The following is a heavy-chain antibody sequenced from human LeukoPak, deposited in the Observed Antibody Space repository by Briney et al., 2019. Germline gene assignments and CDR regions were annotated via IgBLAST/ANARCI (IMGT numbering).Heavy chain of an antibody. CDR1: GFTFSNAW. D-gene: IGHD4-17*01. J-gene: IGHJ4*02. V-gene: IGHV3-15*01. Sequence: GGSLRLSCAASGFTFSNAWMSWVRQAPGKGLEWVGRIKSKTDGGTTDYAAPAKGRFTISRDDSKNTLYLQMNSLKTEDTAVYYCTTGSVPTVTSPFDYWGQGTLVTVSS. CDR3: TTGSVPTVTSPFDY. CDR2: IKSKTDGGTT.